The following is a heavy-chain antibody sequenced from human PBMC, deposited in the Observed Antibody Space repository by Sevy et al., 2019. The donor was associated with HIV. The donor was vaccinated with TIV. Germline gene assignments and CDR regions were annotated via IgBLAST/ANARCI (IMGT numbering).Heavy chain of an antibody. D-gene: IGHD3-22*01. CDR3: AKDMGDYYDSSGFFDY. J-gene: IGHJ4*02. CDR2: ISWNSGSI. CDR1: GFTFDDYA. Sequence: GGSLRLSCAASGFTFDDYAMHWVRQAPGKGLEWVSGISWNSGSIGYADSVKGRFTISRDNAKNSLYLQMNSLRAEDTAFYYCAKDMGDYYDSSGFFDYWGQGTLVTVSS. V-gene: IGHV3-9*01.